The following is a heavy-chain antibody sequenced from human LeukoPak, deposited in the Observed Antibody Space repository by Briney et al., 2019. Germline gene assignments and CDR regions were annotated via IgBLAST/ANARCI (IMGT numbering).Heavy chain of an antibody. D-gene: IGHD3-10*01. CDR2: ISAYNGNT. CDR1: GYTFTSYG. Sequence: ASVKVSCKASGYTFTSYGISWGRQAPGQGLEWMGWISAYNGNTNYAQKLQGRVTMTTDTSTSTAYMELRSLRSDDTAVYYCARLSEVRGYNWFDPWGQGTLVTVSS. V-gene: IGHV1-18*01. J-gene: IGHJ5*02. CDR3: ARLSEVRGYNWFDP.